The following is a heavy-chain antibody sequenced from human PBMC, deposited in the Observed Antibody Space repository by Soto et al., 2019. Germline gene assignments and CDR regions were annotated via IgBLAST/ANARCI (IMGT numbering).Heavy chain of an antibody. V-gene: IGHV4-39*01. D-gene: IGHD2-2*01. Sequence: PSETLSLTCSVSGGSISSVSYYWGWIRQPPGKGLEWIGSIYYSGSAYYSPSLKSRVTMSVDTSKNQLSLELRSVTAADTAVYYCARLHCNSPNCVPLDPWGQGTLVTVLL. CDR1: GGSISSVSYY. CDR3: ARLHCNSPNCVPLDP. CDR2: IYYSGSA. J-gene: IGHJ5*02.